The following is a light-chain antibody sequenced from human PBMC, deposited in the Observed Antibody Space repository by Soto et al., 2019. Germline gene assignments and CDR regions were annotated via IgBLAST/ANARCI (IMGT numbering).Light chain of an antibody. V-gene: IGLV1-44*01. J-gene: IGLJ2*01. CDR3: AAWDDRVNGVV. CDR2: SNN. CDR1: NSNVGRNT. Sequence: QSVLTQPPSASGTPGQRVTISCSGSNSNVGRNTVNWYQQLPGTAPKLLIYSNNQRPSGVHDRFSGSKSGTSASLAISGLQSEDEADYYCAAWDDRVNGVVFGGGTKVTVL.